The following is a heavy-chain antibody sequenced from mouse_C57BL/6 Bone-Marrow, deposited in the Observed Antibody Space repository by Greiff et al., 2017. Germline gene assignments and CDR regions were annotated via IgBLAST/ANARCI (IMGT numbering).Heavy chain of an antibody. D-gene: IGHD3-2*02. CDR1: GYTFTSYT. CDR2: INPSSGYT. V-gene: IGHV1-4*01. J-gene: IGHJ3*01. Sequence: VMLVESGAELARPGASVKMSCKASGYTFTSYTMHWVKQRPGQGLEWIGYINPSSGYTKYNQKFKDKATLTAYKYSSTAYMHLSSLTTEDSAVYDCARGGQLRRSWFAYWGQGTLVTVSA. CDR3: ARGGQLRRSWFAY.